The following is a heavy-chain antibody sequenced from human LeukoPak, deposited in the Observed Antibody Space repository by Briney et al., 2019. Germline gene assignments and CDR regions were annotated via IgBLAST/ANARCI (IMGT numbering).Heavy chain of an antibody. Sequence: GGSLRLSCAASGFTFSSYGMHWVRQAPGKGLEWVAVIWYDGSNKYYADSVKGRFTISRDNPKNTLYLQMNSLRAEDTAVYYCARYYDSSGYMWFDPWGQGTLVTVSS. J-gene: IGHJ5*02. CDR2: IWYDGSNK. D-gene: IGHD3-22*01. CDR3: ARYYDSSGYMWFDP. V-gene: IGHV3-33*01. CDR1: GFTFSSYG.